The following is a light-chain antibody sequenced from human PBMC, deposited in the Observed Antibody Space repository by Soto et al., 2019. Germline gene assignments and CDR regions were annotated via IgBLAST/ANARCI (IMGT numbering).Light chain of an antibody. J-gene: IGKJ4*01. CDR3: QQLDRYPFT. V-gene: IGKV1-9*01. CDR2: SAS. CDR1: LGISGY. Sequence: DIQLTRSPSFLSASVGDRVTMTCRASLGISGYLAWYQQKPGKVPRLLIYSASSLQSGVPSRFSGSGSGTEFTLTISSLQPEDFASYYCQQLDRYPFTFGGGTKVEI.